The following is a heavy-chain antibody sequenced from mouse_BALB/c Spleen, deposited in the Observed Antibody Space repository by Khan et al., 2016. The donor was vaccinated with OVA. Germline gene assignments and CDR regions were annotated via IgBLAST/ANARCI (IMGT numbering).Heavy chain of an antibody. J-gene: IGHJ3*01. CDR3: TRLAYYYDSEGFAY. Sequence: EVQVVESGGDLVKPGGSLKLSCAASGFTFSTYGMSWVRQTPDRRLEWVATVSTGGSYTYYPDSVKGRFTISRDNAKNTLYLHMNSLKSDDTAIFYCTRLAYYYDSEGFAYWGQGTLVTVSA. CDR2: VSTGGSYT. D-gene: IGHD1-1*01. CDR1: GFTFSTYG. V-gene: IGHV5-6*01.